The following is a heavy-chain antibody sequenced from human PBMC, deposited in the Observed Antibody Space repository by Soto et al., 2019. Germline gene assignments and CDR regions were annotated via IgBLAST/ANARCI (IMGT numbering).Heavy chain of an antibody. Sequence: QVQLVESGGGVVQPGRSLRLSCAASGFTFSSYAMHWVRQAPGKGLEWVAVISYDGSNKYYADSVKGRFTISRDNSKNTLYLQMNSLRAEDTAVYYCASRSSGWYALPYYYYGMHVWGQGTTVTVSS. CDR1: GFTFSSYA. CDR2: ISYDGSNK. J-gene: IGHJ6*02. D-gene: IGHD6-19*01. CDR3: ASRSSGWYALPYYYYGMHV. V-gene: IGHV3-30-3*01.